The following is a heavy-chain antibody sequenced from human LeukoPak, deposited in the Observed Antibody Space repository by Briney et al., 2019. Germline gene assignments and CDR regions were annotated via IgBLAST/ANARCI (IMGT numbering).Heavy chain of an antibody. J-gene: IGHJ3*02. Sequence: SVKVSCKASGGTLSSCAISWVRQGPGQGLEWMGGVIPIFGTANYAQKFQGRVTITADKSTSTAYMELSSRRSEDTAVYYCARAAGYCSSTSCYGGDAFDIWGQGTMVTVSS. D-gene: IGHD2-2*01. CDR3: ARAAGYCSSTSCYGGDAFDI. CDR1: GGTLSSCA. V-gene: IGHV1-69*06. CDR2: VIPIFGTA.